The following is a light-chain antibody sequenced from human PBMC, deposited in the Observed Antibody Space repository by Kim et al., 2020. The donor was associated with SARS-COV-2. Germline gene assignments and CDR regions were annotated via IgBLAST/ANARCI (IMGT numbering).Light chain of an antibody. CDR2: VEGSGSY. J-gene: IGLJ3*02. V-gene: IGLV4-60*03. Sequence: QPALTQSSSASASLGSSVKLTCTLSSGHSNYFIAWHQHQPGKAPRFLMKVEGSGSYNKGGGVPDRFSGSRSGTDRYLIISNLQSEDEADYYCETWDSNIQVFGGGTQLTVL. CDR3: ETWDSNIQV. CDR1: SGHSNYF.